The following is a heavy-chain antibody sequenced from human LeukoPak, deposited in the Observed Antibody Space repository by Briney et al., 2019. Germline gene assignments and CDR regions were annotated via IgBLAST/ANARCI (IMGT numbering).Heavy chain of an antibody. J-gene: IGHJ3*02. CDR1: GGSISSYY. CDR2: IYYSGST. D-gene: IGHD3-22*01. CDR3: ARGAAVIVVVDAFDI. V-gene: IGHV4-59*05. Sequence: SETLSLTCTVSGGSISSYYWSWIRQPPGKGLEWIGSIYYSGSTYYNPSLKSRVTISVDTSKNQFSLKLSSVTAADTAVYYCARGAAVIVVVDAFDIWGQGTMVTVSS.